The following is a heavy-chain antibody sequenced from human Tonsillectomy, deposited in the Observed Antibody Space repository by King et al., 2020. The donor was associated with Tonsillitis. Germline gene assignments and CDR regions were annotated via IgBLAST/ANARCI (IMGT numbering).Heavy chain of an antibody. D-gene: IGHD5-12*01. CDR2: IKQDGSEK. J-gene: IGHJ4*02. Sequence: VQLVQSGGGLVQPGGSLRLSCAASGFTFSSYWMSWVRQAPGKGLEWVANIKQDGSEKYYVDSVKGRFTISRDNAKNSLYLQMNSLRAEDTAVYYCAREDSGYDSSFDYWGQGTLVTVSS. CDR1: GFTFSSYW. CDR3: AREDSGYDSSFDY. V-gene: IGHV3-7*03.